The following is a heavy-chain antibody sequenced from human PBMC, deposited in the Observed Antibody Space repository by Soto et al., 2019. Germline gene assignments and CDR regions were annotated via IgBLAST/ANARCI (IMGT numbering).Heavy chain of an antibody. CDR3: AGVQYYDSSGGWDFFDY. CDR1: GFTFSSYA. V-gene: IGHV3-30-3*01. J-gene: IGHJ4*02. D-gene: IGHD3-22*01. CDR2: ISYDGSNK. Sequence: SLRLSCAASGFTFSSYAMHWVRQAPGKGLEWVEVISYDGSNKYYADSVKGRFTISRDNSKNTLYLQMNSLRAEDTAVYYCAGVQYYDSSGGWDFFDYWGQGTLVTVSS.